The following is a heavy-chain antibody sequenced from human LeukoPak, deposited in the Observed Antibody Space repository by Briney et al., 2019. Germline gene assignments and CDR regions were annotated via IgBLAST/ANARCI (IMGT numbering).Heavy chain of an antibody. Sequence: SETLSLTCTVSGGSISSYYWSWIRQPPGKGVEWIGYIYYSGGTNYNLSLKSRLTISVDASKNQFSLKLSSVTAADTAVYYCARLGFSNSGSYLAPSDYWGQGTLVTVSS. D-gene: IGHD1-26*01. CDR1: GGSISSYY. CDR3: ARLGFSNSGSYLAPSDY. J-gene: IGHJ4*02. CDR2: IYYSGGT. V-gene: IGHV4-59*08.